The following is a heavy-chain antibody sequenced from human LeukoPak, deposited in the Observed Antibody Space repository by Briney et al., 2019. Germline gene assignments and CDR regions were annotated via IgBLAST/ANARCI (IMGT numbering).Heavy chain of an antibody. V-gene: IGHV3-48*04. J-gene: IGHJ3*02. CDR1: GFTFSSYS. CDR2: ISSRSRTI. Sequence: QPGGSLRLSCAASGFTFSSYSMNWVRQAPGKGLEWVSYISSRSRTIYYADSVKGRFTISRDNAKNSLYLQMNSLRAEDTALYYCAKLVAAAGPPPHDAFDIWGQGTMVTVSS. CDR3: AKLVAAAGPPPHDAFDI. D-gene: IGHD6-13*01.